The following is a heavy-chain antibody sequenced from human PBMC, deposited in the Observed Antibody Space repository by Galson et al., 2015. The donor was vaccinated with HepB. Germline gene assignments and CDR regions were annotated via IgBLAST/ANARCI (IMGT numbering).Heavy chain of an antibody. D-gene: IGHD5-18*01. CDR1: GFTFSSCA. J-gene: IGHJ4*02. CDR2: ISGSGGST. CDR3: AIRGYSYGWGYFDY. V-gene: IGHV3-23*01. Sequence: SLRLSCAASGFTFSSCAMSWGRQAPGKGLEWVSAISGSGGSTYYADSVKGRFTISRDNSKNTLYLQMNSLRAEDTAVYYCAIRGYSYGWGYFDYWSQGTLVTVSS.